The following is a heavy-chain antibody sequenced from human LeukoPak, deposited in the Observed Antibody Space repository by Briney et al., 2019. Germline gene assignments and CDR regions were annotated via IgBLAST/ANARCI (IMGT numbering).Heavy chain of an antibody. J-gene: IGHJ5*02. D-gene: IGHD5-18*01. CDR2: IYYSGST. CDR1: GGSISSGDYY. CDR3: ARGVPQLWPNPNWFDP. Sequence: SETLSLTCTVSGGSISSGDYYWSWIRQPPGKGLEWIGYIYYSGSTYYNPSLKSRVTISVDTSKNQFSLKLSSVTAADTAVYYCARGVPQLWPNPNWFDPWGQGTLVTVSS. V-gene: IGHV4-30-4*01.